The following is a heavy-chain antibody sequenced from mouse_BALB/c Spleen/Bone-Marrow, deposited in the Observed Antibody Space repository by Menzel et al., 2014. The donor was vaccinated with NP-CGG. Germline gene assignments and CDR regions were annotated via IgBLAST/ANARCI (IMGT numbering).Heavy chain of an antibody. CDR2: ISNGGVNT. Sequence: DVKLQESGGGLVQPGGSLKLSCATSGFTFSDYYMYWVRQTPEKRLEWVAFISNGGVNTYYPDTVKGRFTISRDNTKNTLYLQMSRLKSEDTAMYYCARHPYGNYGWFAYWGQGTLVTVSA. CDR3: ARHPYGNYGWFAY. V-gene: IGHV5-12*02. CDR1: GFTFSDYY. J-gene: IGHJ3*01. D-gene: IGHD2-10*02.